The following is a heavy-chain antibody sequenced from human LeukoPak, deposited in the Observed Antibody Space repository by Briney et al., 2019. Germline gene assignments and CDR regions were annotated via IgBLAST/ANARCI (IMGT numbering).Heavy chain of an antibody. V-gene: IGHV1-2*02. CDR2: INPNSGGT. CDR3: ARSRSGYYSSFDY. J-gene: IGHJ4*02. Sequence: ASVKASCKASGYTFTGYYMHWVRQAPGQGLEWMGWINPNSGGTNYAQKFQGRVTMTRDTSISTAYMELSRLRSDDTAVYYCARSRSGYYSSFDYWGQGTLVTVSS. CDR1: GYTFTGYY. D-gene: IGHD3-22*01.